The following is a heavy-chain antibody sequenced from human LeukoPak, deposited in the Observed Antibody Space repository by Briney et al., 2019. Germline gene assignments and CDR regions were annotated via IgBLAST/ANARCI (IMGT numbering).Heavy chain of an antibody. Sequence: GGSLRLSCAASGFTFSSYAMHWVRQAPGKGLEWVAVISYDGSNKYYADSVKGRFTISRDNSKNTLYLQMNSLRAEDTAVYYCAREWWLRLETPRTYYYYGMDVWGQGTTVTVPS. CDR2: ISYDGSNK. CDR1: GFTFSSYA. CDR3: AREWWLRLETPRTYYYYGMDV. J-gene: IGHJ6*02. V-gene: IGHV3-30-3*01. D-gene: IGHD5-12*01.